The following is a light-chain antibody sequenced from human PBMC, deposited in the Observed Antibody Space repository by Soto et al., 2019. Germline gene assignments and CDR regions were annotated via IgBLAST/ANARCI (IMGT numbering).Light chain of an antibody. V-gene: IGKV3-11*01. CDR3: QQRSNWPLT. CDR1: QSVTSF. CDR2: DVS. J-gene: IGKJ4*01. Sequence: EIVLTQSPVTLSLSPGERATLSCRASQSVTSFLAWYQQKPGQAPRLLIYDVSNRATGIPARFSGSGSGTDFTLTISSREPEDFAVYYCQQRSNWPLTFGGGTKVEIK.